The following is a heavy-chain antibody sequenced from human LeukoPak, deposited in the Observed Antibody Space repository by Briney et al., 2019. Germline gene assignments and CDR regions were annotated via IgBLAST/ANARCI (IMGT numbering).Heavy chain of an antibody. J-gene: IGHJ4*02. V-gene: IGHV3-23*01. CDR2: ISDSGSLT. Sequence: PGRSLRLSCAASGFAFSRLAMGWVRQAPGKGLEWVSVISDSGSLTYYADSVKGRFTISRDNSKNTLFLQMNSLRAEDTAVYYCAKDARRTSGWYFFDYWGQGTLVTVSS. CDR3: AKDARRTSGWYFFDY. CDR1: GFAFSRLA. D-gene: IGHD6-19*01.